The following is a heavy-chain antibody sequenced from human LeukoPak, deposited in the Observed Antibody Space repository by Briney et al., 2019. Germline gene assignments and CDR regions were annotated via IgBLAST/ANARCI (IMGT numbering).Heavy chain of an antibody. CDR2: ISGSGGST. CDR1: GFTFSSYA. V-gene: IGHV3-23*01. J-gene: IGHJ2*01. CDR3: ASPSERNSSWSKNWYFDL. Sequence: GGSLRLSCAASGFTFSSYAMSWVRQAPGKGLEWVSAISGSGGSTYYADSVKGRFTISRDNSKNTLYLQMNSLRAEDTAVYYCASPSERNSSWSKNWYFDLWGRGTLVTVSS. D-gene: IGHD6-6*01.